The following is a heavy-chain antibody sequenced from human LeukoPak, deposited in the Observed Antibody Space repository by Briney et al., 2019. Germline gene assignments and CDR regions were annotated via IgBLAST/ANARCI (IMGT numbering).Heavy chain of an antibody. CDR3: ARPPTFGRGGYPFDY. CDR2: ISSSGTTI. D-gene: IGHD2-15*01. J-gene: IGHJ4*02. Sequence: PGGSLRLSCAASGFTFSSYEMNWVRQAPGKGLEWLSYISSSGTTIFYADSVKGRFSISRDNARNSLSLQMNSLRAEDTAVHYCARPPTFGRGGYPFDYWGQGTQVTVSS. V-gene: IGHV3-48*03. CDR1: GFTFSSYE.